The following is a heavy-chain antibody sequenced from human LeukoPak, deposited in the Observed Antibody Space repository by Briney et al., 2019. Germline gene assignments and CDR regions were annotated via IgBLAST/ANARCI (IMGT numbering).Heavy chain of an antibody. V-gene: IGHV3-21*01. D-gene: IGHD5-12*01. CDR1: GFTFSSYA. J-gene: IGHJ4*02. Sequence: GGSLRLSCAASGFTFSSYAMSWVRQAPGKGLEWVSSFSGRSNYIYYADSVRGRFTISRDNAKNSLYLQVNSLRAEDTAMYYCARDRGEGYSGYDGFDYWGQGTLVTVSS. CDR2: FSGRSNYI. CDR3: ARDRGEGYSGYDGFDY.